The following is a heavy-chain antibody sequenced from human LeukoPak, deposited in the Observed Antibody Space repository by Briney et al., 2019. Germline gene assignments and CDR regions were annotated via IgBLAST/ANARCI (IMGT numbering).Heavy chain of an antibody. CDR2: IYSGGST. Sequence: PGGSLRLSCAASGFTVSSNYMSWVRQAPGKGLEWVSVIYSGGSTYYADSVKGRFTISRDNSKNTLYLQMNSLRAEDTAVYYCAKGGLWFGELFPKGDAFDIWGQGTMVTVSS. CDR3: AKGGLWFGELFPKGDAFDI. CDR1: GFTVSSNY. D-gene: IGHD3-10*01. V-gene: IGHV3-53*01. J-gene: IGHJ3*02.